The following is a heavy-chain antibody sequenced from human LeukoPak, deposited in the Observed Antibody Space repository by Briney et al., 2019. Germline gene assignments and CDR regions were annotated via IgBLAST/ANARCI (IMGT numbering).Heavy chain of an antibody. CDR2: ISSSSSII. V-gene: IGHV3-48*04. Sequence: GGSLRLSCAASGFTFSRHWMTWVRQAPGKGLEWVSYISSSSSIIYYADSVKGRFTISRDYAKNSLYLQMNSLRAEDTAVYYCARDKVGSTANFDYWGQGTLVTVSS. D-gene: IGHD1-26*01. CDR1: GFTFSRHW. J-gene: IGHJ4*02. CDR3: ARDKVGSTANFDY.